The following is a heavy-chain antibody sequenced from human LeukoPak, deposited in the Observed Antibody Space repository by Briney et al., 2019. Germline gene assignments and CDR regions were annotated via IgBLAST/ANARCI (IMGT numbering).Heavy chain of an antibody. CDR1: GFTFSSYA. J-gene: IGHJ4*02. V-gene: IGHV3-30-3*01. CDR3: AKAEKALITIFGVVNIDY. Sequence: QSGGSLRLSCAASGFTFSSYAMHWVRQAPGKGLEWVAVISYDGSNKYYVDSVKGRFTISRDNSKNTLYLQMNSLRAEDTAVYYCAKAEKALITIFGVVNIDYWGQGTLVTVSS. CDR2: ISYDGSNK. D-gene: IGHD3-3*01.